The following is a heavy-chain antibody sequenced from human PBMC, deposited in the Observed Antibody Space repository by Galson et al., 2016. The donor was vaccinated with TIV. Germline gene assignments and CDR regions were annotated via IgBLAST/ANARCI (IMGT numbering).Heavy chain of an antibody. J-gene: IGHJ4*02. Sequence: SLRLSCAAPGFTFGSYALHWVRQAPGKGLEWVAVMSYDGSDKYYADSVKGRFTISRDNSKDTLYLQMNSLRPEDTAVYYCARDLLYYGVFDHWGQGTLVTVSS. CDR3: ARDLLYYGVFDH. D-gene: IGHD3-22*01. CDR2: MSYDGSDK. V-gene: IGHV3-30*04. CDR1: GFTFGSYA.